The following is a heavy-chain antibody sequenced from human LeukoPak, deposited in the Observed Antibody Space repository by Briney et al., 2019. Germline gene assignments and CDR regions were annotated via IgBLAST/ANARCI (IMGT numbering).Heavy chain of an antibody. J-gene: IGHJ4*02. CDR1: GGSFSGYY. D-gene: IGHD3-22*01. CDR3: ARDTYYYDSSGYWADY. CDR2: INHSGST. V-gene: IGHV4-34*01. Sequence: SETLSLTCAVYGGSFSGYYWSWIRQPPGKGLEWIGEINHSGSTNYNPSLKSRVTISVDTSKNQFSLKLSSVTAADTAVYYCARDTYYYDSSGYWADYWGQGTLVTVSS.